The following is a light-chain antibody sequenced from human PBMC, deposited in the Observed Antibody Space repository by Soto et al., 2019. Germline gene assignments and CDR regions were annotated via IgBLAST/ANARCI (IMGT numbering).Light chain of an antibody. CDR3: QQSGT. CDR2: DAS. Sequence: EIVLTQSPGTLSLSPGERATLSCRASQTVSSSYLAWYQHKPGQAPRLLIYDASKRALGIPDRFSGSGSGTDFTLTITRLEPEDFALYYCQQSGTFGQGTKVEI. J-gene: IGKJ1*01. V-gene: IGKV3-20*01. CDR1: QTVSSSY.